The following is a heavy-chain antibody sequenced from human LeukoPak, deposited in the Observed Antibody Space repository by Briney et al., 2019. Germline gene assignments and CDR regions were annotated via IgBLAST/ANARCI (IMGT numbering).Heavy chain of an antibody. J-gene: IGHJ4*02. CDR1: GFTFDDYT. D-gene: IGHD1-26*01. Sequence: GGSLRLSCAASGFTFDDYTMHWVRQAPGKGLEWVSLISWDGVSTYYADSVKGRFTISRDNSKNSLYLQLNSLRTEDTAFYYCAKDGGSGATRPIDFWGQGTLSPSPQ. V-gene: IGHV3-43*01. CDR3: AKDGGSGATRPIDF. CDR2: ISWDGVST.